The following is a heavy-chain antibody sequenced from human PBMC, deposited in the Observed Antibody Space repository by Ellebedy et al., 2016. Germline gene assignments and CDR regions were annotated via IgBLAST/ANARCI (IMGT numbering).Heavy chain of an antibody. CDR3: RQGHYFDQ. CDR2: ISAGGDIT. J-gene: IGHJ4*02. Sequence: GGSLRLXXVASGFTFRNFFMSWVRQAPGGGLEWVSTISAGGDITFSADSVKGRFTISRDNSRDTLYLQMNSLRAEDTAVYYCRQGHYFDQWGQGALVTVSS. CDR1: GFTFRNFF. V-gene: IGHV3-23*01.